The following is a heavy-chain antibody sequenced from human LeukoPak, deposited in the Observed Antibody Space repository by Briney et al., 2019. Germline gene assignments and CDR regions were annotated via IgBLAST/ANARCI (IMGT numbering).Heavy chain of an antibody. V-gene: IGHV4-34*01. CDR3: ARGMDTAMVKGLECFDY. Sequence: SETLSLTCAVYGGSFSGYYWSWIRQPPGKGLEWIREINHSGSTNYNPSLKSRVTISVDTSKNQFSLKLSSVTAADTAVYYCARGMDTAMVKGLECFDYWGQGTLVTVSS. D-gene: IGHD5-18*01. CDR1: GGSFSGYY. CDR2: INHSGST. J-gene: IGHJ4*02.